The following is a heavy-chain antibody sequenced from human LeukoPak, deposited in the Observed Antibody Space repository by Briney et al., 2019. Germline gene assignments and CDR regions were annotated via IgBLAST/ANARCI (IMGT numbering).Heavy chain of an antibody. CDR3: AKRPGNYWYFDL. D-gene: IGHD1-26*01. CDR2: ISYDGSNK. Sequence: GGSLRLSCAASGFTFSSYAMHWVRQAPGKGLEWVAVISYDGSNKYYADSVKGRFTISRGNSKNTLYLQMNSLRAEDTAVYYCAKRPGNYWYFDLWGRGTLVTVSS. V-gene: IGHV3-30-3*02. J-gene: IGHJ2*01. CDR1: GFTFSSYA.